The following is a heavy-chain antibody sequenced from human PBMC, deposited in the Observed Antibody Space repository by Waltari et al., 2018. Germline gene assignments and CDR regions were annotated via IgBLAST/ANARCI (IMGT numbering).Heavy chain of an antibody. CDR3: ARGEMALWADFDY. V-gene: IGHV4-61*02. J-gene: IGHJ4*02. D-gene: IGHD3-10*01. CDR1: GGSISSGSYY. CDR2: IYTSGST. Sequence: QVQLQESGPGLVKPSQTLYLTCTVSGGSISSGSYYWSWIRQPAGKGLEWIGRIYTSGSTNYNPSLKSRVTISVDTSKNQFSLKLSSVTAADTAVYYCARGEMALWADFDYWGQGTLVTVSS.